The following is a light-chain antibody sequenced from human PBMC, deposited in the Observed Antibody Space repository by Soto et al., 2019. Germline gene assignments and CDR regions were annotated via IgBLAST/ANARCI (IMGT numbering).Light chain of an antibody. CDR2: GAS. CDR1: QRVSSE. V-gene: IGKV3-15*01. J-gene: IGKJ1*01. CDR3: QQYNGWLWT. Sequence: EIEMTQSPATLSVSPGEGATLTCRASQRVSSELAWYQQKPGQAPKLLIYGASTRATGIPARFSGSESGTEFTLIISSLQSEDTAVYYCQQYNGWLWTFGQGTKVDI.